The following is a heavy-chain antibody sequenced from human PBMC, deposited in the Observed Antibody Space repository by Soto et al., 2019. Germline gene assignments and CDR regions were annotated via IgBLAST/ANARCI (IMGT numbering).Heavy chain of an antibody. D-gene: IGHD2-2*03. V-gene: IGHV3-23*01. J-gene: IGHJ4*02. CDR3: AKGDGYCSSTSCYGMFGY. Sequence: QPGGSLRLSCAASGFTFSIYAMRWVRHAPGKGLEWVSAISGSGGSTYYADSVKGRFTISRDNSKNTLYLQMNSLRAEDTAVYYCAKGDGYCSSTSCYGMFGYWGQGTLVTVSS. CDR2: ISGSGGST. CDR1: GFTFSIYA.